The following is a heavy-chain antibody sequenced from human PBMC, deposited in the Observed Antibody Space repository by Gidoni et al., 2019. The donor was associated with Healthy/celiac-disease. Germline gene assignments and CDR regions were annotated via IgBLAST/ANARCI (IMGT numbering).Heavy chain of an antibody. D-gene: IGHD1-26*01. CDR3: ARDLVEGATPYGAFDI. Sequence: EVQLVESGGGLVKPGGSLRLSCAASGFPFSSYSMNWVRQAPGKGLEWVSSISSSSSYIYYADSVKGRFTISRDNAKNSLYLQMNSLRAEDTAVYYCARDLVEGATPYGAFDIWGQGTMVTVSS. CDR1: GFPFSSYS. V-gene: IGHV3-21*01. J-gene: IGHJ3*02. CDR2: ISSSSSYI.